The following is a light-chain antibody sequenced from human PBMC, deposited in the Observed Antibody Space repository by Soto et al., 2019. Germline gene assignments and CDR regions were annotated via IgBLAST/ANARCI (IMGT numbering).Light chain of an antibody. CDR3: QQSYSTPLT. CDR2: AAS. V-gene: IGKV1-39*01. J-gene: IGKJ4*01. Sequence: DIQMTQSPSSLSASVGDRVTITCRASQSISSYLNWYQQKPGKAPNLPIHAASSLQSGVPSRFSGSGSGTDFTLTISSLQPEDFATYYCQQSYSTPLTFGGGTKVDIK. CDR1: QSISSY.